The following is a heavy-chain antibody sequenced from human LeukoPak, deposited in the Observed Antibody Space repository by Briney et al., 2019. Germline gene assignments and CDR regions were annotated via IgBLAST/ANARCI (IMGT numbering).Heavy chain of an antibody. J-gene: IGHJ2*01. V-gene: IGHV5-51*01. D-gene: IGHD2-15*01. CDR1: GYSFTSYW. Sequence: GESLKMSCKGSGYSFTSYWIAWVRQMPGKGLEWMGIIYPGDSDTRYSPSFQGQVNISADKSISTAYLQWSSLKASDTAMYYCARRTRYCSGGSCYGSYWYFDLWGRGTLVTVSS. CDR2: IYPGDSDT. CDR3: ARRTRYCSGGSCYGSYWYFDL.